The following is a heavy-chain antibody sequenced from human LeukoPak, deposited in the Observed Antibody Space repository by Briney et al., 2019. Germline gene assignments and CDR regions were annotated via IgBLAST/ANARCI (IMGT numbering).Heavy chain of an antibody. CDR3: ASRTYYYDSSGYSLDY. D-gene: IGHD3-22*01. CDR2: IYHSGST. J-gene: IGHJ4*02. Sequence: SETLSLTCAVSGGSISSSNWWSWVRQPPGKGLEWIGEIYHSGSTNYNPSLKSRVTISVDKSKNQFSLKLSSVTAADTAVYYCASRTYYYDSSGYSLDYWGQGTLVTVSS. V-gene: IGHV4-4*02. CDR1: GGSISSSNW.